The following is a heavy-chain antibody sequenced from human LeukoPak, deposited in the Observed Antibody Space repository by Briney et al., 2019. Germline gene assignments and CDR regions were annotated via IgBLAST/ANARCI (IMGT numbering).Heavy chain of an antibody. V-gene: IGHV3-30-3*01. Sequence: GGSLRLSCAASGFTFSSYAMHWVRQAPGKGLEWVAVISYDGSNKYYADSVKGRFTISRDNSKNTLYLQMNSLRAEDTAVYYCARGSIIMVRGVITPFGYWGQGTLVTVSS. D-gene: IGHD3-10*01. CDR3: ARGSIIMVRGVITPFGY. CDR2: ISYDGSNK. J-gene: IGHJ4*02. CDR1: GFTFSSYA.